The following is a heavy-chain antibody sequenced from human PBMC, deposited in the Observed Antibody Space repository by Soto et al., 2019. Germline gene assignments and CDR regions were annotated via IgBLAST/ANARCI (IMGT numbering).Heavy chain of an antibody. J-gene: IGHJ4*02. CDR2: ITYDRSNQ. Sequence: PGGSLRLSCAASGFIFSSYTMHWVRQAPGKGLEWVGVITYDRSNQYYADSVKGRFTISRDNSRNMLFLQMNSLRPDDTAVYYCARAPSGSYPEFDYWGQGTLVTVSS. V-gene: IGHV3-30-3*01. CDR1: GFIFSSYT. D-gene: IGHD1-26*01. CDR3: ARAPSGSYPEFDY.